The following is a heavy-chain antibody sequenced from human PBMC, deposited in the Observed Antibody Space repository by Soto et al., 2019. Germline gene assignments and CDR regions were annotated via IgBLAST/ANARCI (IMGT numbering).Heavy chain of an antibody. CDR2: IKPDGGEK. CDR1: EFTFSQHW. D-gene: IGHD4-17*01. J-gene: IGHJ4*02. CDR3: ARGHYGRDY. Sequence: EVHLVESGGGLVQPGGSLRLSCAASEFTFSQHWMSWVRQALGKGLEWVADIKPDGGEKYYVDSVKGRFPISRDNAKNSVYLQMNSLRAEDTAVYYCARGHYGRDYWGQGTLVTVSS. V-gene: IGHV3-7*01.